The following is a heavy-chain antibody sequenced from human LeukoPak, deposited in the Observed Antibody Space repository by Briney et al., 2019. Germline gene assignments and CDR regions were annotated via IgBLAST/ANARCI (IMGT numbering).Heavy chain of an antibody. CDR1: GYTFTSYG. CDR2: ISAYNGNT. V-gene: IGHV1-18*01. Sequence: ASVKVSCKASGYTFTSYGISWVRQAPGQGLEWMGWISAYNGNTNYAQKLQGRVTMTTDTSTSTAYMELRSLRADDTAVYYCARDLRGDYVFDYWGQGTLVTVSS. D-gene: IGHD3-10*02. J-gene: IGHJ4*02. CDR3: ARDLRGDYVFDY.